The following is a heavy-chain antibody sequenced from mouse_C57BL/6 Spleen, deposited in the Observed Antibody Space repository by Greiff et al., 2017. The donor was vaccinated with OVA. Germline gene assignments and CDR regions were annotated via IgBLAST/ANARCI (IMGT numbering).Heavy chain of an antibody. J-gene: IGHJ3*02. CDR3: ARLLRFGD. Sequence: QVQLQQPGAELVRPGSSVKLSCKASGYTFTSYWMDWVKQRPGQGLEWIGNIYPSDSETHYNQKFKDKATLTVDRSSSTAYMQLSSLTSEDSAVYYCARLLRFGDWGQGTLVTVSA. CDR2: IYPSDSET. V-gene: IGHV1-61*01. CDR1: GYTFTSYW.